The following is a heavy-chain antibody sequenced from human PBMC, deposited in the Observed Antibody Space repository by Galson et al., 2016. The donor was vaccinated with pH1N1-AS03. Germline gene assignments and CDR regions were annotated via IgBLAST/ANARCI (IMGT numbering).Heavy chain of an antibody. Sequence: EPLSLTCSVSGALINTQYWSWIRQAPGRGLEWIGYIYYTGSTIYNPSLQSRVVITVDTSKNQFSLQLTSVTAADTAVYYCVSARGFYGSNYFDYWGPGRVVIVSS. CDR3: VSARGFYGSNYFDY. CDR1: GALINTQY. D-gene: IGHD1-26*01. V-gene: IGHV4-59*11. CDR2: IYYTGST. J-gene: IGHJ4*02.